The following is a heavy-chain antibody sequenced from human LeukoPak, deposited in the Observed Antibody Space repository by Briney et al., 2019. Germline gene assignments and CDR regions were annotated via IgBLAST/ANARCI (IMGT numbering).Heavy chain of an antibody. CDR3: AKDSAFMVRGVHYINDY. V-gene: IGHV3-23*01. CDR2: ISGSGGST. CDR1: GFTFSSYA. D-gene: IGHD3-10*01. Sequence: GGSLRLSCAASGFTFSSYAMSWVRQAPGKGLEWVSAISGSGGSTYYADSAKGRFTISRDNSKNTLYLQMNSLRAEDTAVYYCAKDSAFMVRGVHYINDYWGQGTLVTVSS. J-gene: IGHJ4*02.